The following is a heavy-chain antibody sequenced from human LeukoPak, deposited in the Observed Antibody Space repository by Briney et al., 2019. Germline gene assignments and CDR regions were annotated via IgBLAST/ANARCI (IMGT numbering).Heavy chain of an antibody. J-gene: IGHJ6*04. V-gene: IGHV4-34*01. D-gene: IGHD2-21*02. Sequence: PSETLSLTCADYGGSFSGYYWSWIRQPPGEGREWIGEINHSENTTYNPSLKSRVTISVDTSKNQFSLKLSSVTAADTSVYYCASGFAYCGGDCYSPWRLDVWGKGTTVTVSS. CDR3: ASGFAYCGGDCYSPWRLDV. CDR1: GGSFSGYY. CDR2: INHSENT.